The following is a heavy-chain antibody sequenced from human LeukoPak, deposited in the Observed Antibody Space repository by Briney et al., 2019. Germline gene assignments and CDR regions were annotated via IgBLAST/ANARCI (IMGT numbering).Heavy chain of an antibody. CDR1: GFTFSSYA. V-gene: IGHV3-23*01. J-gene: IGHJ4*02. D-gene: IGHD6-19*01. CDR2: ISGAGGST. CDR3: AKSQRWLVPGY. Sequence: GGSPRLSCAASGFTFSSYAMTWVRQAPGKGLEWVSVISGAGGSTYYADSVKGRFTISRDNPKNTLYLQMNSLRADDTAVYYCAKSQRWLVPGYWGQGTLVTGSP.